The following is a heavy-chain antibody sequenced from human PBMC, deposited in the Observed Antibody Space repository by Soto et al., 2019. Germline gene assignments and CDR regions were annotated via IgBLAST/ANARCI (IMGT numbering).Heavy chain of an antibody. CDR3: ARHGAVTSIQPHAFDI. CDR2: IFYSGST. D-gene: IGHD6-19*01. V-gene: IGHV4-39*01. J-gene: IGHJ3*02. CDR1: GGSISSSSYY. Sequence: SETLSLTCTVSGGSISSSSYYWGWIRQPPGKGLEWIGSIFYSGSTYYNPSLKSRVTISVDTSKNQFSLKLSSVTAADTAVYYCARHGAVTSIQPHAFDIWGQGTMVTVSS.